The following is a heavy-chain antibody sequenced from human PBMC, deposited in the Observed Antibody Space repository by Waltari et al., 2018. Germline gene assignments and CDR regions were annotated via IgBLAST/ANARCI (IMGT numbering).Heavy chain of an antibody. CDR1: GFTFSSYW. CDR2: IKQDGSEK. D-gene: IGHD6-6*01. J-gene: IGHJ4*02. Sequence: EVQLVESGGGLVQPGGSLRLSCAASGFTFSSYWMSWVRQAPGKGLEWVANIKQDGSEKYYVDSVKGRFTISRDNAKNSLYLQMNSLRAEDTAVYYCARDNEYSSSSGGLDYWGQGTLVTVSS. CDR3: ARDNEYSSSSGGLDY. V-gene: IGHV3-7*01.